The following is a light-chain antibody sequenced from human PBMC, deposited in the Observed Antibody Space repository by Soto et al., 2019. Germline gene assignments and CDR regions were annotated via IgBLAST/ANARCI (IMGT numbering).Light chain of an antibody. CDR1: QSVSSNY. Sequence: EIVLTQSPGTLSLSLGERATLSCRASQSVSSNYLAWYQQKPGQAPRLLIYGTSSRATGIPDRFSGSGSGTDFTLTISRLEPEDFAVYCGQQYGNSPRYSFGQGTKLEIK. CDR3: QQYGNSPRYS. CDR2: GTS. V-gene: IGKV3-20*01. J-gene: IGKJ2*03.